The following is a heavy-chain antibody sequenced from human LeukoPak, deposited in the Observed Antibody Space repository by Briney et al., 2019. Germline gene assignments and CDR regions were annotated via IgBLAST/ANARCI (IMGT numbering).Heavy chain of an antibody. J-gene: IGHJ6*03. V-gene: IGHV3-7*01. Sequence: TGGSLRLSCAASGFTFSSYWMSWVRQAPGKGLEWVANIKQDGSEKYYVDSVKGRFTISRDNAKNSLYLQMNSLRAEDTAVYYCARDQIPPNSWYRGGGGPTSSDYYMDVWGKGTTVTVSS. D-gene: IGHD6-13*01. CDR3: ARDQIPPNSWYRGGGGPTSSDYYMDV. CDR2: IKQDGSEK. CDR1: GFTFSSYW.